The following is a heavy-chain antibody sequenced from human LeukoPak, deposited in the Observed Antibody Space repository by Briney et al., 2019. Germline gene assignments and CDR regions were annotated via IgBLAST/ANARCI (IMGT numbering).Heavy chain of an antibody. CDR1: GGSISSYY. CDR2: IYYSGST. J-gene: IGHJ4*02. D-gene: IGHD3-22*01. CDR3: ARGADSSGYYSIFYFDY. Sequence: SETLSLTCTVSGGSISSYYWNWIRQPPGKGLEWIGYIYYSGSTNYNPSLKSRVTISVDTSKNQFSLKLSSVTAADTAVYYCARGADSSGYYSIFYFDYWGQGTLVSVSS. V-gene: IGHV4-59*01.